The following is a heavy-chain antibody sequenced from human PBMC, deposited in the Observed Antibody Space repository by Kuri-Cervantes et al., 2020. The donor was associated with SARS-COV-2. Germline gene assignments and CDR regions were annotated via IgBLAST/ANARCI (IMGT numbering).Heavy chain of an antibody. Sequence: GGSLRLSCKGSGYSFTSYWISWVRQAPGKGLEWVSSISSSSSYIYYADSVKGRFTISRDNAKNSLYLQMNSLRAEDTAVYYCARAEVEMATITLYYYGMDVWGQGTTVTVSS. D-gene: IGHD5-24*01. CDR3: ARAEVEMATITLYYYGMDV. J-gene: IGHJ6*02. CDR1: GYSFTSYW. CDR2: ISSSSSYI. V-gene: IGHV3-21*01.